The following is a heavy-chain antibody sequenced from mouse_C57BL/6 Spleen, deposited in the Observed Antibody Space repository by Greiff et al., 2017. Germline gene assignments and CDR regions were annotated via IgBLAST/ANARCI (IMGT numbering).Heavy chain of an antibody. CDR1: GYTFTDYN. J-gene: IGHJ1*03. Sequence: EVQRVESGPELVKPGASVKIPCKASGYTFTDYNMDWVKQSHGKSLEWIGDINPNNGGTIYNQKFKGKATLTVDKSSSTAYMELRSLTSEDTAVYYCARRLSWYFDVWGTGTTVTVSS. V-gene: IGHV1-18*01. D-gene: IGHD2-4*01. CDR2: INPNNGGT. CDR3: ARRLSWYFDV.